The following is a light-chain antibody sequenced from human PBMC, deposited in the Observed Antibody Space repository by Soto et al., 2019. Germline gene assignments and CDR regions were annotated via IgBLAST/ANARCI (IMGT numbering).Light chain of an antibody. CDR2: EVS. J-gene: IGLJ2*01. V-gene: IGLV2-8*01. Sequence: QSALTQPPSASGSPGQSVAISCTGTSSDVGGYNFVSWYQQHPGQAPKVLIYEVSKRASGVPDRFSGSKSGNTASLTVSGLQAEDEAAYYCSSYAGSNNVLFGGGTKLTVL. CDR1: SSDVGGYNF. CDR3: SSYAGSNNVL.